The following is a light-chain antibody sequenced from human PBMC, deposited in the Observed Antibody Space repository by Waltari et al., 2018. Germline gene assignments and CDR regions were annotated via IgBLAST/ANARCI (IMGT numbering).Light chain of an antibody. CDR1: ETILFNSNNKNN. V-gene: IGKV4-1*01. CDR2: WAS. Sequence: DIVMTQSPDSLAVPLGERAPINCKSSETILFNSNNKNNLAWYQQKAGQPPKLLVYWASTRESGVPDRFSGSGSGTDFTLTISSLQAEDVAVYYCQQYYTVSRTFGQGTRVEIK. CDR3: QQYYTVSRT. J-gene: IGKJ1*01.